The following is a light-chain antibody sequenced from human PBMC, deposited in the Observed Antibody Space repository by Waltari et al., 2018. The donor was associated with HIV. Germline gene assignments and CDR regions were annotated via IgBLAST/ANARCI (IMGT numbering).Light chain of an antibody. J-gene: IGKJ2*01. V-gene: IGKV1-5*03. CDR1: QNIGNW. Sequence: DIQMTQSPSTLSASIGDRVSFTCRASQNIGNWLAWYHQKPGKAPNLLIAKASNLESGVPANVSGSESGTHFTLTLSGLRPDDFASYFCQQYYNFPVTFGQGTKLELK. CDR3: QQYYNFPVT. CDR2: KAS.